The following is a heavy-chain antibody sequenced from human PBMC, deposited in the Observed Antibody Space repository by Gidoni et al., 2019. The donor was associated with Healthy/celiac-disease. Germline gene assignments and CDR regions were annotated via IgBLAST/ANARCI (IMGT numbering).Heavy chain of an antibody. CDR3: ARVGATHIDY. CDR2: ITQDGSEK. J-gene: IGHJ4*02. CDR1: GFTFSSYW. D-gene: IGHD1-26*01. V-gene: IGHV3-7*01. Sequence: EVQLVESGGGLVQPRGSLSLACAASGFTFSSYWMSWVRQAPGKGLEWLANITQDGSEKYYVDSVKGRFTISRDNAKNSLYLQMNSLRAEDTAVYYCARVGATHIDYWGQGTLVTVSS.